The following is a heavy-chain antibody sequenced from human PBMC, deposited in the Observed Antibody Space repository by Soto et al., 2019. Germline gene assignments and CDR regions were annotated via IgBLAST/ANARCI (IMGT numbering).Heavy chain of an antibody. CDR1: GFTFGNYG. V-gene: IGHV3-30*18. CDR2: TSYDGNNK. J-gene: IGHJ4*02. Sequence: GGSLRLSCTGSGFTFGNYGMHWVRQAPGKGLEWVASTSYDGNNKYYADSLKGRFTISRDNSKKMVYLQMTSLGPEDTAVYYCAKGGGSARDFDYWGQGALVTV. D-gene: IGHD1-26*01. CDR3: AKGGGSARDFDY.